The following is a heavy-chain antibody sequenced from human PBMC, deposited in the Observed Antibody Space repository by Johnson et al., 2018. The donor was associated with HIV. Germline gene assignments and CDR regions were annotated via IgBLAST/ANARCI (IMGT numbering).Heavy chain of an antibody. V-gene: IGHV3-30*02. J-gene: IGHJ3*02. Sequence: QVQLVESGGGVVQPGGSLRLSCAASGFTFSSYGIHWVHQAPGKGLEWVAFIWHDGSNKYYADSVKGRFTISRDNSKNTLYLQMNSLRAEDTAVYYCARVYSSSSAHAFDIWGQGTMVTVSS. CDR2: IWHDGSNK. D-gene: IGHD6-6*01. CDR3: ARVYSSSSAHAFDI. CDR1: GFTFSSYG.